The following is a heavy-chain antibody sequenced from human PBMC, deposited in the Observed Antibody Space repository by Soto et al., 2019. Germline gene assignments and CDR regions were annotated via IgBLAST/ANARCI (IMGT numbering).Heavy chain of an antibody. CDR3: ARYNHRGHAY. CDR1: GFSLSTSGVG. V-gene: IGHV2-5*02. D-gene: IGHD1-1*01. Sequence: QITLKESGPTLVKPTQTLTLTCTFSGFSLSTSGVGVGWIRQPPGKALEWLALIYWDDDKRYSPSLKSRLTITKKPSKHQLLLTMTNMDQEHTDPYYGARYNHRGHAYWGQGTLVPVPS. J-gene: IGHJ4*02. CDR2: IYWDDDK.